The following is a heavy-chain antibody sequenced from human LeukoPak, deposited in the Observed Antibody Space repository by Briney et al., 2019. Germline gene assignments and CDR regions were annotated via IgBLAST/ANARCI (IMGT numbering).Heavy chain of an antibody. CDR2: INPNSGGT. Sequence: ASVKVSCKASGYTFTGYYVHWVRQAPGQGLEWMGWINPNSGGTNYAQKFQGWVTMTRDTSISTAYMELSRLRSDDTAVYYCARDPSPTYSSSWYDYFDYWGQGTLVTVSS. CDR1: GYTFTGYY. CDR3: ARDPSPTYSSSWYDYFDY. J-gene: IGHJ4*02. D-gene: IGHD6-13*01. V-gene: IGHV1-2*04.